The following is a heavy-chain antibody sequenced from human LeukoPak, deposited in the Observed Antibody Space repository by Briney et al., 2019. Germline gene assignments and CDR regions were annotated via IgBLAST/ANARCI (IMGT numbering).Heavy chain of an antibody. V-gene: IGHV3-23*01. CDR1: GFTFSSYA. J-gene: IGHJ6*03. Sequence: GGSLRLSCAASGFTFSSYAMSWVRQAPGKGLEWVSAISGSGGSTYYADSVKGRFTISRDNSKNTLYLQMNSLRAEDTAVYYCAKSSYQSYYYYMDVWGKGTTVTVSS. CDR3: AKSSYQSYYYYMDV. D-gene: IGHD2-2*01. CDR2: ISGSGGST.